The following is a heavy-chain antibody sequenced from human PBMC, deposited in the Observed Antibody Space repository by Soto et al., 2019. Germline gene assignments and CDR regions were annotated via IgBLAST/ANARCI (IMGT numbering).Heavy chain of an antibody. J-gene: IGHJ6*03. Sequence: SGPTRVNPTETLTLTFTFSGFSLSNGKVGVSWIRQPPGKALEWLAHIFSNDEKSYRTSLKSRLTISEDTSKSQVVLTMTNVDPVDTATYYCARILFGKSVAGGYFYMDVWGKGTAVTVSS. CDR3: ARILFGKSVAGGYFYMDV. D-gene: IGHD6-19*01. CDR2: IFSNDEK. CDR1: GFSLSNGKVG. V-gene: IGHV2-26*01.